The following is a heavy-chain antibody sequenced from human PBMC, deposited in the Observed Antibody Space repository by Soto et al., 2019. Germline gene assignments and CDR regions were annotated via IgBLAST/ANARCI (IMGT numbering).Heavy chain of an antibody. CDR1: GFTFSSYG. CDR2: ISYDGSNK. D-gene: IGHD3-22*01. V-gene: IGHV3-30*18. Sequence: QVQLVESGGGVVQPGRSLRLSCAASGFTFSSYGMHWVRQAPGKGLEWVAVISYDGSNKYYADSVKGRFTISRDNSKNTLYMQMNSLRAEDTAVYYCAKHYYDCSGYSLDWWYFDLWGRGTLVTVSS. CDR3: AKHYYDCSGYSLDWWYFDL. J-gene: IGHJ2*01.